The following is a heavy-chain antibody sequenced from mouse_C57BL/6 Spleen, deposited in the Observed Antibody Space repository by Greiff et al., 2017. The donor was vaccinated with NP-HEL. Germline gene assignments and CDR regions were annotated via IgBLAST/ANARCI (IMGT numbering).Heavy chain of an antibody. D-gene: IGHD1-1*01. CDR1: GFTFSDYY. CDR2: INYDGSST. Sequence: EVKLVESEGGLVQPGSSMKLSCTASGFTFSDYYMAWVRQVPEKGLEWVANINYDGSSTYYLDSLKSRFIISGDNAKNILYLQMSSLKSEDTATYYCARYYYGSSYVYYAMDYWGQGTSVTVSS. CDR3: ARYYYGSSYVYYAMDY. J-gene: IGHJ4*01. V-gene: IGHV5-16*01.